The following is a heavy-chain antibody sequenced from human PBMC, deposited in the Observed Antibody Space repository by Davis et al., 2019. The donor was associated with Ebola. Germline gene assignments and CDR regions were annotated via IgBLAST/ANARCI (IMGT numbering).Heavy chain of an antibody. J-gene: IGHJ6*02. V-gene: IGHV3-30-3*01. Sequence: PGGSLRLSCAASGIIFSSFAVHWVRQAPGKGLEWVAFISSNGFNTYYADSVKGRFTVSMDNAKTSLYLQMNTLRPEDTALYYCGKDLTPGGLEVWGQGTTVTVSS. D-gene: IGHD3-9*01. CDR2: ISSNGFNT. CDR3: GKDLTPGGLEV. CDR1: GIIFSSFA.